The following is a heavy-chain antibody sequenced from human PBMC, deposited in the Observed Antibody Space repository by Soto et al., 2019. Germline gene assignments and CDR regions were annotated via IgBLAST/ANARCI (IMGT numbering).Heavy chain of an antibody. CDR2: IYSGGNT. CDR1: GFTVSSNY. J-gene: IGHJ6*02. D-gene: IGHD6-13*01. Sequence: EVQLVESGGGLVQPGGSVRLSCAASGFTVSSNYMSWVRQAPGKGLEWVSVIYSGGNTYYADSVKGRFTISRDNSKNTLYLQMNSLRAEDMAVYYCARDITAAGYGMDVWGQGTTVTVSS. CDR3: ARDITAAGYGMDV. V-gene: IGHV3-66*01.